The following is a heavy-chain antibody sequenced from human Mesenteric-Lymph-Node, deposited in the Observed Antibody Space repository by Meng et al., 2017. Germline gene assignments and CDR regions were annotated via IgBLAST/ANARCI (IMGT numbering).Heavy chain of an antibody. D-gene: IGHD1-1*01. CDR3: ARATTPDY. CDR2: IGAYNGNT. V-gene: IGHV1-18*01. CDR1: GYTFTSYG. J-gene: IGHJ4*02. Sequence: QVRLGQSGAEVKKPGASVKVSCKASGYTFTSYGFSWVRQAPGQGLEWMGWIGAYNGNTNYALKFQGRVTLTTDTSTSTAYMELRSLRSDDTAVYYCARATTPDYWGQGTLVTVSS.